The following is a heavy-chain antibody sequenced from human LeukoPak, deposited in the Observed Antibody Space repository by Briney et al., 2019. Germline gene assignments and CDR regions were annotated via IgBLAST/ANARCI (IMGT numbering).Heavy chain of an antibody. D-gene: IGHD4-17*01. Sequence: GGSLRLSCAASGFTFSSYAMSWVRQAPGKGLEWVSAISGSGGSTYYADSVKGRFTISRDNSKNPPYLQMNSLRAEDTAVYYCATLTTVTTFDYWGQGTLVTVSS. CDR2: ISGSGGST. V-gene: IGHV3-23*01. CDR1: GFTFSSYA. J-gene: IGHJ4*02. CDR3: ATLTTVTTFDY.